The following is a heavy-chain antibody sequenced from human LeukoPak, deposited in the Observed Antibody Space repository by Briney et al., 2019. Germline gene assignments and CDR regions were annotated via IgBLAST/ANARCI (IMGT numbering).Heavy chain of an antibody. CDR1: GYTFTDYY. D-gene: IGHD3-10*01. J-gene: IGHJ4*02. CDR3: ARGGMVRGVIIQ. Sequence: ASVKVSCKASGYTFTDYYIHWVRQATGQGLEWMGWMNPNSGNTGYAQKFQGRVTMTRNTSISTAYMELSSLRSEDTAVYYCARGGMVRGVIIQWGQGTLVTVSS. V-gene: IGHV1-8*02. CDR2: MNPNSGNT.